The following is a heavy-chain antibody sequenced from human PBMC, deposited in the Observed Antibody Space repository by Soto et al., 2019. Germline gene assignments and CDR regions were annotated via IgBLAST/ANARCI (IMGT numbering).Heavy chain of an antibody. CDR3: ARESSGVGAFDI. CDR1: GYTFTSYD. J-gene: IGHJ3*02. V-gene: IGHV1-8*01. CDR2: MNPNSGNT. D-gene: IGHD6-19*01. Sequence: QVQLVQSGAEVKKPGASVKVSCKASGYTFTSYDINWVRQATGQGLEWMGWMNPNSGNTAYAQKFQGRVTMTRNTSIRTAYMELSRLRSEDTAVYYCARESSGVGAFDIWGQGTMVTVSS.